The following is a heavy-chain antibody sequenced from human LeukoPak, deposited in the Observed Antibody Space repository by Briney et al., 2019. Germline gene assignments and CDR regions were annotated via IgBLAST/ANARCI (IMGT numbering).Heavy chain of an antibody. CDR1: GGSISSGGYY. V-gene: IGHV4-30-2*01. CDR2: IYHSGST. CDR3: ARVRSIFGVVTHTFDY. J-gene: IGHJ4*02. D-gene: IGHD3-3*01. Sequence: PSETLSLTCTVSGGSISSGGYYWSWIRQPPGKGLEWIGYIYHSGSTYYNPSLKSRVTISVDRSKNQFSLKLSSVTAADTAVYYCARVRSIFGVVTHTFDYWGQGTLVTVSS.